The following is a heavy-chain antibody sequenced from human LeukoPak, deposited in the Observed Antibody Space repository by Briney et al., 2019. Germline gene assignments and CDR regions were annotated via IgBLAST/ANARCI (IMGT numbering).Heavy chain of an antibody. CDR1: GHSISSCGYS. CDR2: IYHSGST. J-gene: IGHJ5*02. D-gene: IGHD3-22*01. Sequence: PSEPLSLTCAVSGHSISSCGYSWSWIRQPPGKGLEWFGYIYHSGSTYYNPSLKSRVTISVDRSKNQFSLKLSSVTAADTAVYYCARNHYYDSSGYYVNWFDPWGQGTLVTVSS. V-gene: IGHV4-30-2*01. CDR3: ARNHYYDSSGYYVNWFDP.